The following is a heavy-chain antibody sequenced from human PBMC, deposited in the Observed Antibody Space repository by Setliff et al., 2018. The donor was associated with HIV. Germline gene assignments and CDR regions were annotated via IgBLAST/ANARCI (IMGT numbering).Heavy chain of an antibody. D-gene: IGHD2-2*01. CDR2: IYTSGTT. Sequence: PSETLSLTCTVSGDSISSGSYYWSWIRQPAGKGLEWIGRIYTSGTTNYNPSLKSRVTISVDTSKNQFSLKLSSVTAADTAVYYCARVACSSTSCPRRYAFDMWGQGTMVTVSS. CDR3: ARVACSSTSCPRRYAFDM. CDR1: GDSISSGSYY. V-gene: IGHV4-61*02. J-gene: IGHJ3*02.